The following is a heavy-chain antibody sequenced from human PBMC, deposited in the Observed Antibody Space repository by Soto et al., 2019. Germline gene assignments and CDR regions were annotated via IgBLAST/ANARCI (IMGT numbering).Heavy chain of an antibody. Sequence: QPGGSLRLSCAASGFTFSSYAMSWVRQAPGKGLEWVSAISGSGGSTYYADSVKGRFTISRDNSKNTLYLQMNSLRAEDTAVYYCAKGFWSGYAHYYYYMDVWGKGTTVTVSS. D-gene: IGHD3-3*01. CDR2: ISGSGGST. J-gene: IGHJ6*03. CDR1: GFTFSSYA. V-gene: IGHV3-23*01. CDR3: AKGFWSGYAHYYYYMDV.